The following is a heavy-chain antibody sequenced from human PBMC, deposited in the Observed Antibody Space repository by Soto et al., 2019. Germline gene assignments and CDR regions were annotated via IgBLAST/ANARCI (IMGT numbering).Heavy chain of an antibody. CDR3: AKDKTGIAATGTLVTPYFQF. J-gene: IGHJ4*02. CDR1: GFVFSEYV. V-gene: IGHV3-23*01. D-gene: IGHD6-25*01. CDR2: FSGSGGDT. Sequence: GGSLRLSCATSGFVFSEYVMNWVRQTPGRGLEWVAGFSGSGGDTFYADSVKGRFVISRDISEHTVYLQMNGLRTEDTAIYYCAKDKTGIAATGTLVTPYFQFWGQGTLVTVSS.